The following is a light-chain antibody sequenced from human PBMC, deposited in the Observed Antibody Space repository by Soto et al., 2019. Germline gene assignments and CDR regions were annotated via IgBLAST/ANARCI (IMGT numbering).Light chain of an antibody. CDR3: ASWDDSLNGPV. V-gene: IGLV1-44*01. CDR2: TNT. CDR1: SSNVGGNP. Sequence: QSVLTQPPSASGTPGQRVTISCSGSSSNVGGNPVNWYQHVPTTAPKLLIYTNTQRPSGVPDRFSGSKSGTSASLAISGPQSEDEADYYCASWDDSLNGPVFGTGTKVTVL. J-gene: IGLJ1*01.